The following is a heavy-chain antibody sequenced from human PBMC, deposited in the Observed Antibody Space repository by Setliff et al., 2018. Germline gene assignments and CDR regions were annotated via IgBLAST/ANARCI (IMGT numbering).Heavy chain of an antibody. Sequence: SCTASGYTFTDYYMHWVQQAPGKGLEWMGRVDPEDGHTKYAEKFQGRITISADMSLDIAHMELVSLTSEDTAVYYCTTGLRHGVPYFDLWGQGTLVTVSS. J-gene: IGHJ4*02. V-gene: IGHV1-69-2*01. CDR3: TTGLRHGVPYFDL. CDR1: GYTFTDYY. D-gene: IGHD3-10*01. CDR2: VDPEDGHT.